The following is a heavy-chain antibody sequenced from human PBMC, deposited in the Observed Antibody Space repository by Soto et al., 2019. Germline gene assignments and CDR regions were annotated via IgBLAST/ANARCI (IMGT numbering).Heavy chain of an antibody. V-gene: IGHV1-3*01. CDR3: AREGSGLRFLEKAFDI. Sequence: ASVKVCCAASGYTFTSSGVGGVRQAPGQRLEWMGWINAGNGNTKYSQKFQGRVTITRDTSASTAYMELSSLRSEDTAVYYCAREGSGLRFLEKAFDIWGQGTMVTVSS. D-gene: IGHD3-3*01. J-gene: IGHJ3*02. CDR1: GYTFTSSG. CDR2: INAGNGNT.